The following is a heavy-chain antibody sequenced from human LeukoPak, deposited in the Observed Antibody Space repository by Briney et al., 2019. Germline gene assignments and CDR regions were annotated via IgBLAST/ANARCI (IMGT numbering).Heavy chain of an antibody. CDR1: GFTFDDYA. J-gene: IGHJ3*02. CDR2: ISWNGGSI. D-gene: IGHD6-13*01. CDR3: TKDLSSSWGTFDI. V-gene: IGHV3-9*01. Sequence: PGGSLRLSCAASGFTFDDYAMHWVRHAPGKGLEWVSGISWNGGSIGYADSVRGRFTISRDSAKNSLYLQMNSLRAEDTALYYCTKDLSSSWGTFDIWGQGTMVTVSS.